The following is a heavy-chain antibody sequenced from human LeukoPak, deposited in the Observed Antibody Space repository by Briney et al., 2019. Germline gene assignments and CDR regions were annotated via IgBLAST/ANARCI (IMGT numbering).Heavy chain of an antibody. CDR3: ARAPPGHCSGGSCYRWFDP. V-gene: IGHV4-59*01. D-gene: IGHD2-15*01. Sequence: SETLSLTCTVSGGSITSYYWSWVRQPPGKGLEWIVYIYYSGSANYNPSLKSRVTISVDTSKNQFSLKLSSVTAADTAVYYCARAPPGHCSGGSCYRWFDPWGQGTLVTVSS. J-gene: IGHJ5*02. CDR2: IYYSGSA. CDR1: GGSITSYY.